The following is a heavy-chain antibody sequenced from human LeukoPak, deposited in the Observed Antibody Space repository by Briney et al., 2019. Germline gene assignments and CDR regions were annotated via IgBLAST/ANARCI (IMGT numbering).Heavy chain of an antibody. V-gene: IGHV3-21*01. CDR2: ISSSSSNT. D-gene: IGHD1-26*01. CDR1: GFTFSTTS. Sequence: PGGSLRLSCAASGFTFSTTSMNWVRQAPGKGLEWVSSISSSSSNTYYADSVKGRFTISRDNAKNALYLQMNSLRAEDTAVYYCARIVGATRGYYYGMDVWGQGTTVAVSS. J-gene: IGHJ6*02. CDR3: ARIVGATRGYYYGMDV.